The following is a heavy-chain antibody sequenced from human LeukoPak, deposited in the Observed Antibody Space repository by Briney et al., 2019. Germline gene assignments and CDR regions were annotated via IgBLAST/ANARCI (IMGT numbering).Heavy chain of an antibody. CDR1: GGSFSGYY. V-gene: IGHV4-34*01. Sequence: PSETLSFTCAVYGGSFSGYYWSWIRQPPGKGLEWIGEINHSGSTNYNPSLKSRVTISVDTSKNQFSLKLSSVTAADTAVYYCARGWVYCSSTSCYRNYYYYGMDVWGQGTTVTVSS. CDR3: ARGWVYCSSTSCYRNYYYYGMDV. J-gene: IGHJ6*02. D-gene: IGHD2-2*02. CDR2: INHSGST.